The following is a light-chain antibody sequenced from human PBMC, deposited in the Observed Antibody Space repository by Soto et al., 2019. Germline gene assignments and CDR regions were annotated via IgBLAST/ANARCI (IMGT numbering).Light chain of an antibody. CDR1: QSVSSSY. Sequence: PGERATLSCRASQSVSSSYLAWYQQKPGQAPRLLIYGASSRATGIPDRFSGSGSGTDFTLTISRLEPEDFAVYYCQQFGSSPGTFGQGTKVDIK. V-gene: IGKV3-20*01. CDR3: QQFGSSPGT. CDR2: GAS. J-gene: IGKJ1*01.